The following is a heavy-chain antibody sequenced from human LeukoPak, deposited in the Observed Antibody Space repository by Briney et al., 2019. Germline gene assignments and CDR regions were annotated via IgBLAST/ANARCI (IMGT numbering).Heavy chain of an antibody. CDR2: IYYSGST. CDR1: GGSISSGDYY. Sequence: PSETLSLTCTVSGGSISSGDYYWSWIRQPPGKGLEWIGYIYYSGSTYYNPSLKSRVTISVDTSKNQFSLKLSSVTAADTAVYYCARDQSSSGYLDYWGQGTLVTVSS. V-gene: IGHV4-30-4*01. D-gene: IGHD3-22*01. CDR3: ARDQSSSGYLDY. J-gene: IGHJ4*02.